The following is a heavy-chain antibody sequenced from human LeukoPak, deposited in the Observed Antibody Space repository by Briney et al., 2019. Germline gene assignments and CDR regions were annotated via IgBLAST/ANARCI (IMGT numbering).Heavy chain of an antibody. Sequence: GASVKVSCKASGYTFTNYYMHWVRQAPGQGLEWMGIINPSGGRTNYAQKFQGRVTMTRDMSTSTVSMELSSLRPEDTAVYYCAKDRARTRLWGNESRRIFDYWGQGTLVTVSS. CDR3: AKDRARTRLWGNESRRIFDY. CDR1: GYTFTNYY. D-gene: IGHD2-21*01. J-gene: IGHJ4*02. CDR2: INPSGGRT. V-gene: IGHV1-46*01.